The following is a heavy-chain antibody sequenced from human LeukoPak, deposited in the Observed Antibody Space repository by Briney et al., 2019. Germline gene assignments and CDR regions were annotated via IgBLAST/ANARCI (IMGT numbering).Heavy chain of an antibody. J-gene: IGHJ4*02. D-gene: IGHD6-13*01. CDR2: IIPIFGTT. V-gene: IGHV1-69*05. CDR1: GGTFSSYA. CDR3: AQRQAAVIAAAGTRGPFDY. Sequence: SVKVSCKASGGTFSSYAISWVRQAPGQGLEWMGGIIPIFGTTKYAQKFQGRVTITTDEYTGTAYLELSSLRSEDTAVYYCAQRQAAVIAAAGTRGPFDYWGQGTLVTVST.